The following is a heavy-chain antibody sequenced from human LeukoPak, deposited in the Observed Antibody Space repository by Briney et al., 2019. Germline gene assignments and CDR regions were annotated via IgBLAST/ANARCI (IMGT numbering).Heavy chain of an antibody. CDR3: AGEGDYWHRFDY. CDR1: GASISSYY. CDR2: IFHSGST. V-gene: IGHV4-59*01. Sequence: SETLSLTCTVSGASISSYYWTWLRQPPGKGLEWIGNIFHSGSTNYNPSLKSRVSISIEASKNQFSLRLSSVTAADTAVYYCAGEGDYWHRFDYWGRGTLVTVSS. D-gene: IGHD4-17*01. J-gene: IGHJ4*02.